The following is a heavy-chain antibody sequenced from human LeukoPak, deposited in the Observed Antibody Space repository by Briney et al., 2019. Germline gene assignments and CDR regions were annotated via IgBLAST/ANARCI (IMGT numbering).Heavy chain of an antibody. J-gene: IGHJ4*02. CDR3: AKAEIGGNGYFDH. D-gene: IGHD4-23*01. V-gene: IGHV3-23*01. CDR2: ISSSGGGT. CDR1: GYTFSNYA. Sequence: PGGPLRLSCAASGYTFSNYAMSWVRQAPGKGLERVSRISSSGGGTNYADSVKGRFTIARDNSQNTLFLQMSSLRAEDTAVYYCAKAEIGGNGYFDHWGQGTLVTVSS.